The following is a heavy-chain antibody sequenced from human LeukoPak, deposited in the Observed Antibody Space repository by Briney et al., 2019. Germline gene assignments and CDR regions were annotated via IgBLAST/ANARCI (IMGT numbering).Heavy chain of an antibody. V-gene: IGHV3-23*01. CDR2: ISGSGDRT. CDR1: GFTFSSYG. CDR3: AKGGRVGGGITMIRGVRNFYYYMDV. Sequence: GGTLRLSCAAPGFTFSSYGMSWVRQAPGKGLEWVSAISGSGDRTYYADSVKGRFTISRDNSKNTLYLQMNSLRAEDTAVYYCAKGGRVGGGITMIRGVRNFYYYMDVWGKGTTVIISS. J-gene: IGHJ6*03. D-gene: IGHD3-10*01.